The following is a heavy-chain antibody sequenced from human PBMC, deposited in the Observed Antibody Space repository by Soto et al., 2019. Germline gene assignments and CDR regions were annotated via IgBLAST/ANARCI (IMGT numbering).Heavy chain of an antibody. D-gene: IGHD3-16*01. Sequence: QVQLQQWGAGLLKPSETLSLTCAVYGGSFSGYYWSWIRQPPGKGLEWIGEINHSGSTNYNPSLKSRVTISVDTSKNQFSLKLSSVTAADTAVYYCARNPGDYEPYWFDPWGQGTLVTVSS. CDR1: GGSFSGYY. CDR2: INHSGST. J-gene: IGHJ5*02. V-gene: IGHV4-34*01. CDR3: ARNPGDYEPYWFDP.